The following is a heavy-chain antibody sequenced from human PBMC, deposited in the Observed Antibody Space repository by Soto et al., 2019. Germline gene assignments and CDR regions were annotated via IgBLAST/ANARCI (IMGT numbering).Heavy chain of an antibody. J-gene: IGHJ4*02. CDR3: AKDGSHNFDY. Sequence: QVQLVESGGGVVQPGRSLRLSCAASGFTFSHYAMHWVRQAPGKGLEWVALMSYDGSNEYYADSVKGRFTISRDNSKNTLYLQMNSLRAEDKAVYYCAKDGSHNFDYWGQGTLVTGSS. V-gene: IGHV3-30*18. D-gene: IGHD1-26*01. CDR1: GFTFSHYA. CDR2: MSYDGSNE.